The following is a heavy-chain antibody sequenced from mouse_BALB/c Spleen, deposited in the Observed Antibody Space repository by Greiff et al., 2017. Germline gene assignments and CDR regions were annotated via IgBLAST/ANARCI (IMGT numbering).Heavy chain of an antibody. CDR2: INPGSGGT. D-gene: IGHD4-1*01. V-gene: IGHV1-54*01. J-gene: IGHJ3*01. CDR3: AKGHGTWFAY. Sequence: VQLQQSGAELVRPGTSVKVSCKASGYAFTNYLIEWVKQRPGQGLEWIGVINPGSGGTNYNEKFKGKATLTADKSSSTAYMQLSSLTSDDSAVYFCAKGHGTWFAYWGQGTLVTVSA. CDR1: GYAFTNYL.